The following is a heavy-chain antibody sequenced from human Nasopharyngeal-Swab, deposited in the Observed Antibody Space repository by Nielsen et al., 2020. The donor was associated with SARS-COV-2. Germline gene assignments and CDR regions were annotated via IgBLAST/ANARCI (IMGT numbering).Heavy chain of an antibody. D-gene: IGHD6-19*01. Sequence: GGSLRLSCAASGFTLSTYWMHWVRQAPGKGLVWVSRINRDGSSTSYADSVKGRFTISRENAKNTLYLQMNSLRVDDTAVYYCARETAVAGDYYCDYWGQGTLVAVSS. CDR2: INRDGSST. CDR3: ARETAVAGDYYCDY. J-gene: IGHJ4*02. V-gene: IGHV3-74*01. CDR1: GFTLSTYW.